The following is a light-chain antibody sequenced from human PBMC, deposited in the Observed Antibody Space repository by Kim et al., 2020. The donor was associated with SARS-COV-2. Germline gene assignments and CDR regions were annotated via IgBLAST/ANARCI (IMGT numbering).Light chain of an antibody. J-gene: IGLJ3*02. CDR2: LEGSGSY. Sequence: SVKLTCTLSSGHSSYIIAWHQQQAGKAPRYLMKLEGSGSYNKGSGVPDRFSGSSSGADRYLTISNLQSEDEADYYCETWDSNTRVFGGGTQLTVL. V-gene: IGLV4-60*03. CDR1: SGHSSYI. CDR3: ETWDSNTRV.